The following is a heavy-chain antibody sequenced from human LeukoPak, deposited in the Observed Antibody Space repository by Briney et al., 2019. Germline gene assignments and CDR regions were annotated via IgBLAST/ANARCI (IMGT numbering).Heavy chain of an antibody. CDR3: ARWGGSYYYYYMDV. V-gene: IGHV1-18*01. Sequence: ASVKVSCKASGYTFTSYGISWVRQAPGQGLEWMGWISAYNGNTNYAQKLQGRVTMTTDTSTSTAYMELRSLRSDDTAVYYRARWGGSYYYYYMDVWGKGTTVTVSS. J-gene: IGHJ6*03. D-gene: IGHD1-26*01. CDR1: GYTFTSYG. CDR2: ISAYNGNT.